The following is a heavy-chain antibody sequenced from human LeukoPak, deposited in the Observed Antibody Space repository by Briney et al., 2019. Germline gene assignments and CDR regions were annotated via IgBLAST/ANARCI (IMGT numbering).Heavy chain of an antibody. CDR2: IRYDGSNK. CDR1: GFTFSSYA. J-gene: IGHJ4*02. V-gene: IGHV3-30*02. Sequence: GGSLRLSCAASGFTFSSYAMSWVRQAPGKGLEWVAFIRYDGSNKYYADSVKGRFTISRDNSKNTLYLQMNSLRAEDTAVYYCAKDNQGYYYGSGASIDYWGQGTLVTVSS. CDR3: AKDNQGYYYGSGASIDY. D-gene: IGHD3-10*01.